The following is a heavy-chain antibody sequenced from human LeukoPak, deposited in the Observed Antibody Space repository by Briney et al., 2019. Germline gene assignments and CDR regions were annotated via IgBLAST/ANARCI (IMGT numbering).Heavy chain of an antibody. CDR1: GGSISGGGNY. J-gene: IGHJ4*02. CDR3: ARVEVIGSTRYFDY. CDR2: IYYVGNT. V-gene: IGHV4-31*03. D-gene: IGHD3-16*02. Sequence: PSQTLSLTCTVSGGSISGGGNYWSWLRQLPGKGLEWIGYIYYVGNTNYNPSLKSRLSMSVDTSNNQFSLRLTSVTAADTAVYYCARVEVIGSTRYFDYWGQGAMVSVSS.